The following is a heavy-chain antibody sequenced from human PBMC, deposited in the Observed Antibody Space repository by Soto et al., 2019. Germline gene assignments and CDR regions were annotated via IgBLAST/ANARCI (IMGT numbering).Heavy chain of an antibody. V-gene: IGHV4-39*01. CDR3: AGVLHSSGDFDY. J-gene: IGHJ4*02. CDR2: IYYSGST. Sequence: PSETLSLTCTVSGGSISSSSYYWGWIRQPPGKGLEWIGSIYYSGSTYYNPSLKSRVTISVDTSKNQFSLKLSSVTAADTAVYYCAGVLHSSGDFDYWGQGTLVTVSS. D-gene: IGHD6-19*01. CDR1: GGSISSSSYY.